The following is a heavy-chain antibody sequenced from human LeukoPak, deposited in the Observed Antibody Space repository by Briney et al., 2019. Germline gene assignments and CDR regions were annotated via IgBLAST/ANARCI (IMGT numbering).Heavy chain of an antibody. V-gene: IGHV4-39*01. J-gene: IGHJ4*02. D-gene: IGHD3-3*02. Sequence: NPSETLSLTCTVSGGSISSSSYYWGWIRQPPGKGLEWIGSIYYSGSTYYNPSLKSRVTISVDTSKNQFSLKLSSVTAADTAVYYCVVFLEWLFADYWGQGTLVTVSS. CDR2: IYYSGST. CDR1: GGSISSSSYY. CDR3: VVFLEWLFADY.